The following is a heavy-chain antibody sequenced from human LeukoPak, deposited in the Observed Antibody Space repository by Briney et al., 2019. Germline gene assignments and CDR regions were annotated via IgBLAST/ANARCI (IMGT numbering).Heavy chain of an antibody. D-gene: IGHD2-21*02. CDR2: IYTSGST. Sequence: PSETLSLTCTVSGGSISSYYWSWIRQPAGKGLEWIGRIYTSGSTNYNPSLKSRVTMSVDTSKNQFSLKLSSVTAADTAVYYCARVRAYCGGDCYNPNYYYGMDVWGQGTTVTVSS. CDR3: ARVRAYCGGDCYNPNYYYGMDV. V-gene: IGHV4-4*07. CDR1: GGSISSYY. J-gene: IGHJ6*02.